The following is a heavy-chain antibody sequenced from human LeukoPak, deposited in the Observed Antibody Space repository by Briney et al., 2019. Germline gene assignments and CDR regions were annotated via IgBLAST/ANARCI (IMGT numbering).Heavy chain of an antibody. D-gene: IGHD3-3*01. J-gene: IGHJ4*02. Sequence: GGSLRLSCAASGFTFSSYAMSWVRQAPGKGLEWVSAISGSGGSTYYADSVKGRFTISRDNSKNTLYLQMNSLRAEDTAVYYCASHGSITIFGVVMSDYFDYWGQGTLVTVSS. CDR1: GFTFSSYA. V-gene: IGHV3-23*01. CDR3: ASHGSITIFGVVMSDYFDY. CDR2: ISGSGGST.